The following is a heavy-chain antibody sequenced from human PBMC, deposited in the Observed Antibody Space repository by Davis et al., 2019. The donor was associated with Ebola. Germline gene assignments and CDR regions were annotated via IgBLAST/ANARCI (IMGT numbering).Heavy chain of an antibody. J-gene: IGHJ4*02. V-gene: IGHV3-74*01. Sequence: GESLKISCAASGFTFSSYYMHWVRQAPGRGLVWVSRINREGSDRFYADSVKGRFTISRDNAKNTLYLQMNSLRAEDTAVYYCVGYYYDSSGYYVIDYWGQGTLVTVSS. D-gene: IGHD3-22*01. CDR1: GFTFSSYY. CDR2: INREGSDR. CDR3: VGYYYDSSGYYVIDY.